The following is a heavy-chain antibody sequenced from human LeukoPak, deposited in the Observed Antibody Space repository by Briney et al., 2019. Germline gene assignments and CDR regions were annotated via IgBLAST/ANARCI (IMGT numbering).Heavy chain of an antibody. CDR1: GFTFSNAW. Sequence: GGSLRLSCAASGFTFSNAWMSWVRQAPGKGLEWVSGICGHGISIYYADSVKGRFTISRDNSKSTLYLVMNSLRAEDTAVYYCAKEDGNYGSGTYYYFDYWGQGTLVTVSS. CDR3: AKEDGNYGSGTYYYFDY. J-gene: IGHJ4*02. D-gene: IGHD3-10*01. CDR2: ICGHGISI. V-gene: IGHV3-23*01.